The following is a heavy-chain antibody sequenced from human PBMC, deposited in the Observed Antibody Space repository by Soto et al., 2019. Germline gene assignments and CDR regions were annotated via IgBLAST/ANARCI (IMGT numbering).Heavy chain of an antibody. CDR2: NYYSGST. D-gene: IGHD5-12*01. V-gene: IGHV4-59*08. CDR3: GRHYVDIVAELDY. CDR1: GGSISSYY. J-gene: IGHJ4*02. Sequence: QVQLQESGPGLVKPSETLSLTCTVSGGSISSYYWSWIRQPPGKGLEWIVYNYYSGSTNYNPSLKSRVTISVDTAKNQCSLKRSSVTAADTAVYCCGRHYVDIVAELDYWGQGTLVAVSS.